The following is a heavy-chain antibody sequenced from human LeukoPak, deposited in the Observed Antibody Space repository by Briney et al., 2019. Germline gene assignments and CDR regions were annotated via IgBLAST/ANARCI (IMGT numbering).Heavy chain of an antibody. CDR2: IKQDGSGK. V-gene: IGHV3-7*01. D-gene: IGHD6-13*01. CDR3: AREWQGGIAAAGTRIEGDY. J-gene: IGHJ4*02. CDR1: GFSVSGYW. Sequence: GGSLRLSCAVSGFSVSGYWMTWVRQAPGKGLEWVANIKQDGSGKNYVDSVKGRFTISRDNAENSLFLQMNSLRVEDTAVYYCAREWQGGIAAAGTRIEGDYWGQGTLVAVSS.